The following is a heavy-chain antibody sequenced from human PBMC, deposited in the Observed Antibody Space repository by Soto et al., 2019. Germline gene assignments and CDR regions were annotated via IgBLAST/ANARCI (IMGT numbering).Heavy chain of an antibody. Sequence: QVQLVQSGAEVKKPGASVKVSCKASGYTFTSYGISWVRQAPGQGLEWMGWISAYNGNTNYAQKLQGRVTMTTDTSTRTDHMQLRSLRSDDTAVYYWPRATPSIAAALDAWGPGTTVSVSS. V-gene: IGHV1-18*01. J-gene: IGHJ6*02. CDR1: GYTFTSYG. CDR2: ISAYNGNT. D-gene: IGHD6-13*01. CDR3: PRATPSIAAALDA.